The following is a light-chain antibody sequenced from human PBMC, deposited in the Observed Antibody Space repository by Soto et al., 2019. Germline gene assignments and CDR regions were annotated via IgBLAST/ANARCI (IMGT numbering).Light chain of an antibody. V-gene: IGKV1D-8*01. Sequence: IWMTQSPSLLSASTGDRVTLSCRTSQSISSYLAWYQQKPGKAPELLIYAASTLQTGVPSRFSGSGSGTDFTLTISSLQSEDFATYYCQQYNSCPRTFGQGTKVEIK. J-gene: IGKJ1*01. CDR3: QQYNSCPRT. CDR2: AAS. CDR1: QSISSY.